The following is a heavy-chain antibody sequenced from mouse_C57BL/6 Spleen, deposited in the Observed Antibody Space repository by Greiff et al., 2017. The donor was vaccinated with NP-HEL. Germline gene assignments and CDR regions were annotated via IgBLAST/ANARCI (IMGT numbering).Heavy chain of an antibody. CDR2: IDPETGGT. Sequence: VQLQQSGAELVRPGASVTLSCKASGYTFTDYEMHWVKQTPVHGLEWIGAIDPETGGTAYNQKFKGKAILTADKSSSTAYMELRSLTSEDSAVYYCTRCYGNSMDYWGQGTSVTVSS. CDR1: GYTFTDYE. V-gene: IGHV1-15*01. D-gene: IGHD2-1*01. J-gene: IGHJ4*01. CDR3: TRCYGNSMDY.